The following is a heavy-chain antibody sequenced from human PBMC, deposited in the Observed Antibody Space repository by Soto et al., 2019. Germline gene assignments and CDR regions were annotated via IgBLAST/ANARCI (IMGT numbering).Heavy chain of an antibody. D-gene: IGHD3-22*01. CDR2: IYPGDSDT. CDR3: ARLGYFDSSGYYYDVGYYYYGMDV. J-gene: IGHJ6*02. Sequence: GESLKISCKGSGYSFTSYWIGWVRQMPGKGLEWMGIIYPGDSDTRYSPSFQGQVTISADKSISTAYLQWSSLEASDTALYYCARLGYFDSSGYYYDVGYYYYGMDVWGQGTTVTVSS. CDR1: GYSFTSYW. V-gene: IGHV5-51*01.